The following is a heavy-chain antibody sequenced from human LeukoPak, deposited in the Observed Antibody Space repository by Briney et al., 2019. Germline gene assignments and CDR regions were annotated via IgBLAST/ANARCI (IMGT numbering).Heavy chain of an antibody. V-gene: IGHV4-59*12. CDR1: GGSISGYY. Sequence: PSGTLSLTCTVSGGSISGYYWSWIRQPPGKGLEWIGYIYYSGGTNYNPSLKSRVTISVDTSKNQFSLRLSSVTAADTAVYYCAKEKYYYDSSGYYYPPFDYWGQGTLVTSS. D-gene: IGHD3-22*01. CDR2: IYYSGGT. CDR3: AKEKYYYDSSGYYYPPFDY. J-gene: IGHJ4*02.